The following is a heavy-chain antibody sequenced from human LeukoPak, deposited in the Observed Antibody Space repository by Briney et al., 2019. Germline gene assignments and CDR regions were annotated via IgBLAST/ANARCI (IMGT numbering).Heavy chain of an antibody. J-gene: IGHJ6*03. CDR3: ARALRFLEWLSRWDYYYYMDV. V-gene: IGHV1-2*02. D-gene: IGHD3-3*01. CDR2: INPNSGGT. Sequence: ASVKVSCKASGYTFTGYYMHWVRQAPGQGLKWMGWINPNSGGTNYAQKFQGRVTMTRDTSISTAYMELSRLRSDDTAVYYCARALRFLEWLSRWDYYYYMDVWGKGTTVTVSS. CDR1: GYTFTGYY.